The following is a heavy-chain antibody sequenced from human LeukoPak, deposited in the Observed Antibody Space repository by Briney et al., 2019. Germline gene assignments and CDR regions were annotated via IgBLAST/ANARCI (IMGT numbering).Heavy chain of an antibody. CDR1: GRSVIMTSYY. CDR2: IDNSGST. V-gene: IGHV4-39*01. CDR3: ARPVGSGCSSPFYC. J-gene: IGHJ4*02. Sequence: KPSETLSLTCTVSGRSVIMTSYYWGWIRQPPGKGPEWIGSIDNSGSTSYNPSLKSPVTISVDTPKNQCSLRLSSVTAANTAVYYCARPVGSGCSSPFYCWDQGPLVTASS. D-gene: IGHD6-19*01.